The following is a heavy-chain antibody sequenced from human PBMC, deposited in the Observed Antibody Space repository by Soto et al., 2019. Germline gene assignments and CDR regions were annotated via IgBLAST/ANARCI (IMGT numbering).Heavy chain of an antibody. CDR1: GLTYSTYT. V-gene: IGHV3-30-3*01. CDR3: ARIAVATVALDV. D-gene: IGHD1-26*01. J-gene: IGHJ3*01. Sequence: PVGSLRLSCAASGLTYSTYTMHWVRQAPGKGLEWVALISYDGSNKYYADSVKGRFTVSRDNSKNMLYLQMNSLGPEDTAMYYCARIAVATVALDVWGQGTMVTVSS. CDR2: ISYDGSNK.